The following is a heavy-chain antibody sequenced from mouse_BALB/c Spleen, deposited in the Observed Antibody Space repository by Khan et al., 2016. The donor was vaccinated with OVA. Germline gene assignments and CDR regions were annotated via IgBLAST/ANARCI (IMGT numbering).Heavy chain of an antibody. CDR1: GFTFSDYG. CDR2: ISDLAYTI. CDR3: ARGGGTAPFAY. V-gene: IGHV5-15*02. Sequence: EVELVESGGGLVQPGGSRKLSCAASGFTFSDYGMAWVRQAPGKGPEWVAFISDLAYTIYYADTVTGRFTISREKAKNTLYLEMSSLSAEDTAFYYCARGGGTAPFAYWGLGTLVTVSA. J-gene: IGHJ3*01. D-gene: IGHD1-2*01.